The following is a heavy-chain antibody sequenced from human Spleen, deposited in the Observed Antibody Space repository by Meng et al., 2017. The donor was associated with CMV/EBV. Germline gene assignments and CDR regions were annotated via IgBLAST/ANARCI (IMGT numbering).Heavy chain of an antibody. CDR2: IKHSGSA. D-gene: IGHD5-18*01. J-gene: IGHJ4*02. V-gene: IGHV4-34*01. CDR3: ARSARGYFLRDKGHYSDS. CDR1: GASANTFRNNF. Sequence: GSLRLYCIVHGASANTFRNNFWAWMRQPPGGRLEWNGEIKHSGSATYNPSLKSRVTISVDTSKDQFSLRLTSLTAADTAVSLCARSARGYFLRDKGHYSDSWGQGTLVTVSS.